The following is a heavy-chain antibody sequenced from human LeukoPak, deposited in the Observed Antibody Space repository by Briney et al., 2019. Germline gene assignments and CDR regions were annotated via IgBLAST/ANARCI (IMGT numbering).Heavy chain of an antibody. D-gene: IGHD3-3*01. Sequence: SETLSLTCTVSGGSISSSSYYWGWIRQPPGKGLEWVGSIYYSGSTYYSPSLKSRVTISIDTSKNQFFLRLNSVTAADTATYYCARGHGVLEWSSFYFEFWGQGTLVTVSS. CDR3: ARGHGVLEWSSFYFEF. J-gene: IGHJ4*02. CDR1: GGSISSSSYY. V-gene: IGHV4-39*07. CDR2: IYYSGST.